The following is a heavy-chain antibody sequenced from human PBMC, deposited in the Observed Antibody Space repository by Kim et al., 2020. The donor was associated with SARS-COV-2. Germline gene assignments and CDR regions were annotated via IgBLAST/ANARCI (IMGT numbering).Heavy chain of an antibody. CDR3: ARGGIQLWFGYYYGMDV. D-gene: IGHD5-18*01. CDR1: GYTFTSYG. J-gene: IGHJ6*02. Sequence: ASVKVSCKASGYTFTSYGISWVRQAPGQGLEWMGWISAYNGNTNYAQKLQGRVTMTTDTSTSTAYMELRSLRSDDTAVYYCARGGIQLWFGYYYGMDVWGQGTTVTVSS. V-gene: IGHV1-18*04. CDR2: ISAYNGNT.